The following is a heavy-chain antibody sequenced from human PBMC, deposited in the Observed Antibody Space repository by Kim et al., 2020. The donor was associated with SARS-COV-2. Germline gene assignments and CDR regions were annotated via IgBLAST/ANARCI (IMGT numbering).Heavy chain of an antibody. CDR1: GFTFSTSW. V-gene: IGHV3-7*05. CDR2: INQDGSEK. Sequence: GGSLRLSCAASGFTFSTSWMTWVRQPPGKGLEWVANINQDGSEKYYVDSVKRQFTISRDNANNLLRLQMNSLRAEATAVYYCAREVRLRLGYWGPGALVTVSS. J-gene: IGHJ4*02. D-gene: IGHD4-17*01. CDR3: AREVRLRLGY.